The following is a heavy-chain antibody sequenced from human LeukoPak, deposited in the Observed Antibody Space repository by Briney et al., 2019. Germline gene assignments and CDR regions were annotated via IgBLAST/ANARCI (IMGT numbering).Heavy chain of an antibody. CDR1: GYTFTGHY. CDR2: IDPNSGGT. Sequence: GASVNVSCKASGYTFTGHYMHWVRQAPGQGLEWMGWIDPNSGGTNYPQKFQGRVTMTRDTSTSTAYMELSSLRSDDTAVYYCARDLQWLFGAFDIWGQGTMVTVSS. J-gene: IGHJ3*02. V-gene: IGHV1-2*02. D-gene: IGHD6-19*01. CDR3: ARDLQWLFGAFDI.